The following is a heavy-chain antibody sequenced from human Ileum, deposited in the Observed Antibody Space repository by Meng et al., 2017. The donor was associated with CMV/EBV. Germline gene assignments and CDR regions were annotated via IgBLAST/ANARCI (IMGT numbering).Heavy chain of an antibody. CDR2: IYYSGST. D-gene: IGHD1-1*01. CDR1: GASISSSSYY. V-gene: IGHV4-39*01. J-gene: IGHJ4*02. CDR3: ARRPTGNPFDY. Sequence: SETLSLTCTVSGASISSSSYYWDWIRQPPGKGLEWIATIYYSGSTYYNPSLESRVTMSVDTTKNQFAQKLSSVTAADTAGYYCARRPTGNPFDYWGQGTLVTVSS.